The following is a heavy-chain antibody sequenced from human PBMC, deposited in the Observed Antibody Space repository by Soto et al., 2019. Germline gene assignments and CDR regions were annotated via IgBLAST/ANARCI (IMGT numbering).Heavy chain of an antibody. Sequence: SGPTLVNPTPTLTLTCTFSGFSLSTSGVGVGWIRQPPGKALECLALIYWDNDKRYNPSLRSRLSVTKDTSNSQFVLTMTNMDPVDTGTYYCAHRLCDSSCYWDVGFFNHWGQGALVTVSS. CDR3: AHRLCDSSCYWDVGFFNH. CDR1: GFSLSTSGVG. V-gene: IGHV2-5*02. D-gene: IGHD3-22*01. CDR2: IYWDNDK. J-gene: IGHJ4*02.